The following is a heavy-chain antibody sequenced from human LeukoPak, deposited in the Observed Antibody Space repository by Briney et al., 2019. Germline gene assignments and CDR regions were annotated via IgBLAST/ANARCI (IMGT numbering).Heavy chain of an antibody. CDR1: GFTFSSYD. V-gene: IGHV3-13*01. D-gene: IGHD1-26*01. J-gene: IGHJ4*02. CDR2: IGTAGDT. Sequence: GGSLRLSCAASGFTFSSYDMHWVRHATGKGLEWVSAIGTAGDTYYPGSVKGRFTISRENAKNSLYLQMNSLRAGDTAVYYCARGYSGSYLIDYWGQGTLVTVSS. CDR3: ARGYSGSYLIDY.